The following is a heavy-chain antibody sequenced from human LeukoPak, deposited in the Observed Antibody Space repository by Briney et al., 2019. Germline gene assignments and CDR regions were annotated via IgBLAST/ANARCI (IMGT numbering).Heavy chain of an antibody. CDR2: IIPIFGTA. Sequence: ASVKVSCKASGGTFSSYAISWVRQAPGQGLEWMGGIIPIFGTANYAQKFQGRVTITADESTSTAYMELSSLRSEDTAVYYCARAGGSYVSDYYYGRDVGGKGTTVTVPS. V-gene: IGHV1-69*13. D-gene: IGHD1-26*01. J-gene: IGHJ6*04. CDR1: GGTFSSYA. CDR3: ARAGGSYVSDYYYGRDV.